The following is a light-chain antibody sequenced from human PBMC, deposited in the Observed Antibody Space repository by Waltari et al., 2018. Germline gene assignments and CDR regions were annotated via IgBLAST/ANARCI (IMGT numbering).Light chain of an antibody. CDR2: TTN. CDR1: SSNIGADYD. Sequence: QSVLTQPPSVSGAPGQTVTISCTGSSSNIGADYDVHWYQQLPGTAPKLLSYTTNKRPPGVTARSSGAKSGTSASLAITGLQPEDEATYFCRSYDSSLRIFGGGTKLTVL. J-gene: IGLJ2*01. CDR3: RSYDSSLRI. V-gene: IGLV1-40*01.